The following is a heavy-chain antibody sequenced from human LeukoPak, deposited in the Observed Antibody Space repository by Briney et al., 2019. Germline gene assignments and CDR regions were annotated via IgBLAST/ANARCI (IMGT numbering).Heavy chain of an antibody. D-gene: IGHD6-6*01. J-gene: IGHJ4*02. V-gene: IGHV1-69*05. CDR3: ARGGLGLTDIAALGY. Sequence: ASVKVSCKASGGTFSSYAISWVRQAPGQGLEWMGGIIPIFGTANYAQKFQGRVTITTDESTSTAYMELSSLRSEDTAVYYCARGGLGLTDIAALGYWGQGTLVTVSS. CDR1: GGTFSSYA. CDR2: IIPIFGTA.